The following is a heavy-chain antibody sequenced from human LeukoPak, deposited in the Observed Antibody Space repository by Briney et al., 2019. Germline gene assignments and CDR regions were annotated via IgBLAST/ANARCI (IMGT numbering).Heavy chain of an antibody. J-gene: IGHJ4*02. CDR2: IGGGGTVM. D-gene: IGHD5-12*01. CDR3: ARDPHGYEDY. CDR1: GFTFSSYD. Sequence: PGGSLRLSCAASGFTFSSYDMTWVRQAPGKGLEWVSYIGGGGTVMYYADSVKGRFTVSRDNAKNSLYLQMNSLRDEDTAVYYCARDPHGYEDYWGQGTLVTVSS. V-gene: IGHV3-48*02.